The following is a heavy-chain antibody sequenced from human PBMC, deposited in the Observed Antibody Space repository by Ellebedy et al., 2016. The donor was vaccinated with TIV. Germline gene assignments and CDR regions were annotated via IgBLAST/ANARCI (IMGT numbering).Heavy chain of an antibody. CDR1: GYSFTSYW. CDR2: IYPGDYDT. J-gene: IGHJ6*02. V-gene: IGHV5-51*01. Sequence: ASVKVSCKGSGYSFTSYWIGWVRQMPGKGLEWMGIIYPGDYDTRYSPSFQGQVTISADKSISTAYLQWSSLKASDTAMYYCARHGSGAPLYYYYYGMDVWGQGTTVTVSS. CDR3: ARHGSGAPLYYYYYGMDV. D-gene: IGHD4-17*01.